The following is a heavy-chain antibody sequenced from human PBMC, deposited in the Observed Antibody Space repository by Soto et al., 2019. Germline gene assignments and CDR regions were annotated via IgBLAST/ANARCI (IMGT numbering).Heavy chain of an antibody. CDR1: GGSISSYY. V-gene: IGHV4-59*08. J-gene: IGHJ4*02. Sequence: QVQLQESGPGLVKPSETLSLICTVSGGSISSYYWSWIRQPPGKGLEWIAYIYYSGSTNYNPSLRSRVTISVDTSANQFSLKLNSVTAADTAVYYCARHLDSGTYPLDYWGQGTLVTVSS. CDR2: IYYSGST. CDR3: ARHLDSGTYPLDY. D-gene: IGHD3-10*01.